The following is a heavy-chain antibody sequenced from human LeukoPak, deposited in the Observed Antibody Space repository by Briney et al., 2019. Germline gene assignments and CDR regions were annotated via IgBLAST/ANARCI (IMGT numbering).Heavy chain of an antibody. V-gene: IGHV1-18*01. CDR1: GYTFTSYG. D-gene: IGHD2-15*01. CDR3: ARDHVVVVAATVDY. J-gene: IGHJ4*02. CDR2: ISAYNGNT. Sequence: RGASVKVSCKASGYTFTSYGISWVRQAPGQGLECMGWISAYNGNTNYAQKLQGRVTMTTDTSTSTAYMELRSLRSDDTAVYYCARDHVVVVAATVDYWGQGTLVTVSS.